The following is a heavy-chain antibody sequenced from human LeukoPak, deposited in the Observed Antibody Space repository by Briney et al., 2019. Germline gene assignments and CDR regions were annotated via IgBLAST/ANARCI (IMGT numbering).Heavy chain of an antibody. CDR2: IYYSGST. V-gene: IGHV4-30-4*01. CDR3: ARVRQRLIDY. CDR1: GVSISSGDYY. Sequence: SETLSLTCTVSGVSISSGDYYWSWIRQPPGKGLEWIGYIYYSGSTSYNPSLKSRVTISVDTSKNQFSLKLTSVTAADTVVYYCARVRQRLIDYWGQGTLVTVSS. D-gene: IGHD6-25*01. J-gene: IGHJ4*02.